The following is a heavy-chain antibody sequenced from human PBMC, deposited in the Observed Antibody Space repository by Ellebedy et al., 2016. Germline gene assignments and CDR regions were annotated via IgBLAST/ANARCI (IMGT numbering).Heavy chain of an antibody. CDR1: GFTFSDYY. Sequence: GESLKISCAASGFTFSDYYMSWIRQAPGKGLEWVSYISSSSSYTNYADSVKGRFTISRDKAKNSLYLRMNSLRAEDTAVYYCARDPMIWIFDYWGQGTLVTVSS. CDR3: ARDPMIWIFDY. CDR2: ISSSSSYT. D-gene: IGHD3-22*01. J-gene: IGHJ4*02. V-gene: IGHV3-11*06.